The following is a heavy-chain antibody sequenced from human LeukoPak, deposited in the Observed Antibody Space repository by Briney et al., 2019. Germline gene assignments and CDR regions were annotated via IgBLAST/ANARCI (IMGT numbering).Heavy chain of an antibody. V-gene: IGHV3-48*01. D-gene: IGHD3-3*01. CDR2: ITRSSTTI. Sequence: GGSLRLSCAASGFIFSAQTMNWVRQAPGKGLEWVSYITRSSTTIDYADSVKGRFTISRDNAKNSLYLQMNSLRSEDTAVYYCARGVDDFWSGYVYRPTNWFDPWGQGTLVTVSS. CDR3: ARGVDDFWSGYVYRPTNWFDP. J-gene: IGHJ5*02. CDR1: GFIFSAQT.